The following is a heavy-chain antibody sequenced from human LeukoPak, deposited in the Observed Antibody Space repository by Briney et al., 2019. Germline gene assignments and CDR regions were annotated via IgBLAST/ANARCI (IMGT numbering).Heavy chain of an antibody. D-gene: IGHD3-10*01. J-gene: IGHJ4*02. CDR3: ARGTSGGCDH. CDR1: GFTFSSYW. V-gene: IGHV3-74*03. Sequence: GGSLRLSCAASGFTFSSYWMFWVRQAPGKGLVWVSRINGDGSATTYADSVKGRFTISRDNPKNMLYLQMNSLRAEDTAVYYCARGTSGGCDHWGQGTLVTVSS. CDR2: INGDGSAT.